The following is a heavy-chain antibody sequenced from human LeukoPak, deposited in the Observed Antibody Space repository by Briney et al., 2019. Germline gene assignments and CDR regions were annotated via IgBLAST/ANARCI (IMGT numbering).Heavy chain of an antibody. CDR3: ARDCSSTSCYWDY. J-gene: IGHJ4*02. CDR2: ISSSSSYT. V-gene: IGHV3-11*06. D-gene: IGHD2-2*01. Sequence: GGSLRLSCAASRFTLRRYYMRWLRQAPGKGLEWVSYISSSSSYTNYADSVKSRFTISRDNARNSLYLQMNSLRAEDTAVCFCARDCSSTSCYWDYWGQGTLVTVAS. CDR1: RFTLRRYY.